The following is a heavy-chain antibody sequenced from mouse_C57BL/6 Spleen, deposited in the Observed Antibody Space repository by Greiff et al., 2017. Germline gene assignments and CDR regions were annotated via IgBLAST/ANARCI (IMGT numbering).Heavy chain of an antibody. CDR2: IDPSDSYT. CDR3: ARKGPPGFAY. Sequence: VQLQQPGAELVMPGASVKLSCKASGYTFTSYWMHWVKQRPGQGLEWIGEIDPSDSYTNYNQKFKGKSTVTVDKSSSTAYMQLSSLTSEDSAVYYCARKGPPGFAYWGQGTLVTVSA. J-gene: IGHJ3*01. CDR1: GYTFTSYW. V-gene: IGHV1-69*01.